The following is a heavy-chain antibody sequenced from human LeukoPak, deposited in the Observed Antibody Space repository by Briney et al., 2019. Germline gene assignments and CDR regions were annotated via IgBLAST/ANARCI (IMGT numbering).Heavy chain of an antibody. CDR2: IVGSSST. D-gene: IGHD3-22*01. Sequence: GGSLRLSCAASGFTFSNFAMTWVRQAPGKGLEWVSSIVGSSSTYYADSLKGRFTISRDNTKNTLYLQMKSLRAEDTAVYYCARAVRTYDSSGDYLDAFDIWGQGTMVTVSS. CDR3: ARAVRTYDSSGDYLDAFDI. J-gene: IGHJ3*02. CDR1: GFTFSNFA. V-gene: IGHV3-21*01.